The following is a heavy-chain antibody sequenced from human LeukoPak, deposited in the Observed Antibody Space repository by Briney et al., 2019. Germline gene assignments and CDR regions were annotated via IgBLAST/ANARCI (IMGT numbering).Heavy chain of an antibody. CDR3: ARAPRGDIFTGYPFDY. J-gene: IGHJ4*02. CDR2: ISYDGSNK. D-gene: IGHD3-9*01. Sequence: PGGSLRLSCAASGFTFSSYAMHWVRQAPGKGLEWVAVISYDGSNKYYADSVKGRFTISRDNSKNTLYLQMNSLRAEDTAVYYCARAPRGDIFTGYPFDYWGQGTLVTVSS. V-gene: IGHV3-30*04. CDR1: GFTFSSYA.